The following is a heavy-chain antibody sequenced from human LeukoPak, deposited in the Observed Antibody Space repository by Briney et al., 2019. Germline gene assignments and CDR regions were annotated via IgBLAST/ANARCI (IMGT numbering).Heavy chain of an antibody. CDR1: TLTFSSFG. V-gene: IGHV3-30*02. D-gene: IGHD1-1*01. CDR3: TKDKGVRYFDY. CDR2: IRSDGSDT. J-gene: IGHJ4*02. Sequence: PGGSLRLSCAASTLTFSSFGMHWVGQAPGKGLEWVTFIRSDGSDTYYADSVKGRFTISRDNSMNTLYLQMNSLRPEDTAVYYCTKDKGVRYFDYWGQGTLVTVSS.